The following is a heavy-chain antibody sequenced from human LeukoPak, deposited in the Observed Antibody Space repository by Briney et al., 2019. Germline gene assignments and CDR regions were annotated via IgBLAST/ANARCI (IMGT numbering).Heavy chain of an antibody. CDR1: GGPISRYY. CDR3: ARGSGRDGNGWFDP. Sequence: SETLSLTCTVSGGPISRYYWSWIRQPPGKGLEWIGYIYYSGSTKYNPSLKSRVTISVDTSKNQFSLKLSSVTAADTAVYYCARGSGRDGNGWFDPWGQGTLVTVSS. V-gene: IGHV4-59*01. J-gene: IGHJ5*02. CDR2: IYYSGST. D-gene: IGHD5-24*01.